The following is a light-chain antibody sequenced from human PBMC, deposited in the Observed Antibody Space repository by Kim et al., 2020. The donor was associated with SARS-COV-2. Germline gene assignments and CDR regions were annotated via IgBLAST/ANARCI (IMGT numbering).Light chain of an antibody. J-gene: IGKJ5*01. CDR2: DAS. V-gene: IGKV1-33*01. Sequence: DIQMTQSPSSLSASVGVRVAITCQASEDIANYLNWYQQKPGKAPKLLIYDASNLEKGVPSRFSGSGSGTRFTFIINSLQPEDVATYYCQQYDDLPLTFGQVTSLDIK. CDR3: QQYDDLPLT. CDR1: EDIANY.